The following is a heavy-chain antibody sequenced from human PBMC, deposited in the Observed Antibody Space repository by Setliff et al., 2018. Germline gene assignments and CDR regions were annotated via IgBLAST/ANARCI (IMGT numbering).Heavy chain of an antibody. CDR2: IIPIFGAA. V-gene: IGHV1-69*06. CDR1: GGTFSSYA. Sequence: ASVKVSCKASGGTFSSYAISWVRQAPGQGLEWMGRIIPIFGAANYAQKFQGRVTITADKSTSTAYMELSSLRSEDTAVYYCARDRPPYYYDSSGYYYSAGNFDYWGQGTLVTVSS. D-gene: IGHD3-22*01. CDR3: ARDRPPYYYDSSGYYYSAGNFDY. J-gene: IGHJ4*02.